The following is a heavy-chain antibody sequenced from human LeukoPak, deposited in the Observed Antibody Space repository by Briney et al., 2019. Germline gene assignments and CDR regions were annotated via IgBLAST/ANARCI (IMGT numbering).Heavy chain of an antibody. Sequence: GASVKVSCKASGYTFTSYGISWVRQATGQGLEWMGWMNPNSGNTGYAQKFQGRVTMTRNTSISTAYMELSSLRSEDTAVYYCARGSGVLEWSWGYYYYYGMDVWGQGTTVTVSS. J-gene: IGHJ6*02. CDR2: MNPNSGNT. CDR3: ARGSGVLEWSWGYYYYYGMDV. CDR1: GYTFTSYG. D-gene: IGHD3-3*01. V-gene: IGHV1-8*02.